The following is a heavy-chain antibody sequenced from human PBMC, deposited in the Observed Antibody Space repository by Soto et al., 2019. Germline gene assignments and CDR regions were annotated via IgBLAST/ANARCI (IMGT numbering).Heavy chain of an antibody. CDR3: ARDFAVVPAAMRLGWFDP. J-gene: IGHJ5*02. D-gene: IGHD2-2*01. CDR2: IIPIFGTA. CDR1: GGTFSSYS. V-gene: IGHV1-69*13. Sequence: GASVKVSCKASGGTFSSYSISWVRQAPGQGLEWMGGIIPIFGTANYAQKFQGRVTITADESTSTAYMELSSLRSEDTAVYYCARDFAVVPAAMRLGWFDPWGQGTLVTVSS.